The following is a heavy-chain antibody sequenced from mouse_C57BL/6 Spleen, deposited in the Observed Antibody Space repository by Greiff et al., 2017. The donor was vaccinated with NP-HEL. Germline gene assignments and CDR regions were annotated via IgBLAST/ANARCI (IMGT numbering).Heavy chain of an antibody. CDR3: ARKGLGYYDYDGFAY. J-gene: IGHJ3*01. Sequence: VQLKESGPELVKPGASVKISCKASGYSFTGYYMNWVKQSPEKSLEWIGEINSSTGGTTYNQKFKAKATLTVDKSSSTAYMQLKSLTSEDSAVYYCARKGLGYYDYDGFAYWGQGTLVTVSA. CDR1: GYSFTGYY. CDR2: INSSTGGT. D-gene: IGHD2-4*01. V-gene: IGHV1-42*01.